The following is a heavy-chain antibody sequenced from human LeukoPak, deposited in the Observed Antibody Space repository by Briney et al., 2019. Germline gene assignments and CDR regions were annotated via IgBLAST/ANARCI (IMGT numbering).Heavy chain of an antibody. CDR2: IYYSGST. CDR3: ARHVRTTTVVTNFYWYFDL. D-gene: IGHD4-23*01. J-gene: IGHJ2*01. Sequence: SETLSLTCTVSGGSISTYYWSWIRQPPGKGLEWIGDIYYSGSTNYNPSLKSRVTMSVDTSKNQFSLKLRSVTAADTAVYYCARHVRTTTVVTNFYWYFDLWGRGTLVTVSS. V-gene: IGHV4-59*08. CDR1: GGSISTYY.